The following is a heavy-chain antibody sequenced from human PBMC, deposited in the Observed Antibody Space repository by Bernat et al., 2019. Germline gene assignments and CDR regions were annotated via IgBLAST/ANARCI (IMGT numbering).Heavy chain of an antibody. CDR2: ISYDGSNK. CDR3: ARVSPRGELENDD. J-gene: IGHJ4*02. V-gene: IGHV3-30*01. Sequence: QVQLVESGGGVVQPGRSLRLSCAASGFTFSSYAMHWVRQAPGKGLEWVAVISYDGSNKYYADSVKGRFTISRDNSKNTLYLQMNSLRAEDTAVYYCARVSPRGELENDDWGQGTMVTVSS. CDR1: GFTFSSYA. D-gene: IGHD1-1*01.